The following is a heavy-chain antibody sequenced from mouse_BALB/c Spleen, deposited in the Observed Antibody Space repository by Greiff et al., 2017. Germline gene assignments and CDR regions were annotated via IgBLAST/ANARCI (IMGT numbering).Heavy chain of an antibody. Sequence: VQLLQSGGGLVQPGGSMKLSCVASGYTFSNYWMNWVRQSPEKGLEWIAEIRLKSNNYATHYADTVKGRFTISRADSTSSVYLKMNNLRADDTGIYYCARGPFDYWGQGTTLTVSS. CDR1: GYTFSNYW. V-gene: IGHV6-6*02. CDR2: IRLKSNNYAT. J-gene: IGHJ2*01. CDR3: ARGPFDY.